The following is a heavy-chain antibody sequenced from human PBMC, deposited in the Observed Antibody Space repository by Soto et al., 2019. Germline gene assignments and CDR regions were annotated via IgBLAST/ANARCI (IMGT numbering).Heavy chain of an antibody. D-gene: IGHD1-26*01. CDR3: ARDPTNSGSYYGDYYYGMDV. J-gene: IGHJ6*02. Sequence: ASVKVSCKASGYTFTSYYMHWVRQAPRQGLEWMGIINPSGGSTSYAQKFQGRVTMTRDTSTSTVYMELSSLRSEDTAVYYCARDPTNSGSYYGDYYYGMDVWGQGTTVTVSS. V-gene: IGHV1-46*01. CDR1: GYTFTSYY. CDR2: INPSGGST.